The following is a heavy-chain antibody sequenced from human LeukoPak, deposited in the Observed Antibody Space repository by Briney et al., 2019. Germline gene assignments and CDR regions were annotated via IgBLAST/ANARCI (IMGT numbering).Heavy chain of an antibody. CDR3: AREWRSGSYYSY. D-gene: IGHD1-26*01. V-gene: IGHV1-18*01. J-gene: IGHJ4*02. CDR2: ISAYNGNT. Sequence: ASVKVSCKASGYTFTSYGISWVRQAPGQGLEWMGWISAYNGNTNFAQKLQGRVTMTTDTSTSTAYMELRSLRSDDTAVYYCAREWRSGSYYSYWGQGTLVTVSS. CDR1: GYTFTSYG.